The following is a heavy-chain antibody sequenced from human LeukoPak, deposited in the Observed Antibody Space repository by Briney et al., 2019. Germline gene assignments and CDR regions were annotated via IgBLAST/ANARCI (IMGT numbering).Heavy chain of an antibody. D-gene: IGHD3-16*01. V-gene: IGHV4-38-2*01. J-gene: IGHJ6*03. CDR2: IYHSGST. CDR3: ALAGARGTYYYYYMDV. CDR1: GYSISSGYY. Sequence: SETLSLTCAVSGYSISSGYYWGWIRQPPGKGLEWIGSIYHSGSTYYNPSLKSRVTISVDTSKNQFSLKLSSVTAADTAVYYCALAGARGTYYYYYMDVWGKGTTVTVSS.